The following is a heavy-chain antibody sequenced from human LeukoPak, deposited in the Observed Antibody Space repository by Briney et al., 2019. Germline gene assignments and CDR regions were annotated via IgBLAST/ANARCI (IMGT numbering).Heavy chain of an antibody. J-gene: IGHJ4*02. D-gene: IGHD6-19*01. V-gene: IGHV3-53*01. CDR3: ASWPGGWYGEDS. CDR1: GVTVSNNF. Sequence: PGGSLILSCAASGVTVSNNFMSWVRQAPGKGLEWVSVIYGGGSTYYADSVKGRFTISRDTPKNTLYLQMNSLRAEDTAVYYCASWPGGWYGEDSWGQGTLVTVSS. CDR2: IYGGGST.